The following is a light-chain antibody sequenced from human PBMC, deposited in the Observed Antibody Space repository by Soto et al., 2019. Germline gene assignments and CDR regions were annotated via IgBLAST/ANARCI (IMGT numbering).Light chain of an antibody. J-gene: IGKJ1*01. Sequence: EIVLTQSPGTLSLSPGERATLYCRASQSVTSTYLAWYQQKTGQAPRLLIYGASSRATGIPDRFSGSGSGTDFTLTISRLEPEDFAMYYCQQFDISRWTFGQGTKVEI. CDR2: GAS. CDR1: QSVTSTY. V-gene: IGKV3-20*01. CDR3: QQFDISRWT.